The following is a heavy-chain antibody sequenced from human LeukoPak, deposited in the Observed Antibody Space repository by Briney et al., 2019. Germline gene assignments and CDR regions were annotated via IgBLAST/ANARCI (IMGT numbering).Heavy chain of an antibody. CDR3: ARDYGDFGGFDY. V-gene: IGHV3-21*01. D-gene: IGHD4-17*01. CDR2: ISSSSSYI. J-gene: IGHJ4*02. CDR1: GFTFSSYS. Sequence: GGSLRLSCAASGFTFSSYSMNWVRQAPGKGLEWVSSISSSSSYIYYADSVKGRVTISRDNAKNSLYLQMNSLRAEDTAVYYCARDYGDFGGFDYWGQGTLVTVSS.